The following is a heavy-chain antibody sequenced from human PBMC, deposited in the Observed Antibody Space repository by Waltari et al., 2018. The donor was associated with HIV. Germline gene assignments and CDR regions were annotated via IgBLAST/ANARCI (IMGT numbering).Heavy chain of an antibody. J-gene: IGHJ4*02. CDR2: IYNGGIT. D-gene: IGHD3-3*01. Sequence: QVQLLESGPGLLKPSETLSLICSVSGGSLSNFYWSWVRQSPGKGLEWIGFIYNGGITNYNPSLKSRVVISQDTTENQISLNLNSVTAADTAVYYCTRAFRVTTGGFWGQGVRVTVSS. CDR1: GGSLSNFY. CDR3: TRAFRVTTGGF. V-gene: IGHV4-59*01.